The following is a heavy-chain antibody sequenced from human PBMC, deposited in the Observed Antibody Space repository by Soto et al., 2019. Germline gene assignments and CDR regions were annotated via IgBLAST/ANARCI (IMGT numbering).Heavy chain of an antibody. CDR1: GFSLSTEGVA. D-gene: IGHD3-10*01. CDR2: IYWDDDQ. J-gene: IGHJ4*02. CDR3: AHRDRASGGLFDY. V-gene: IGHV2-5*02. Sequence: PTLVNPTQTLTLTCTFSGFSLSTEGVAVGWIRQPPGKALEWLSVIYWDDDQRSSTSLRSRLTITKDTSKNHVVLTMTNMDPLDTATYYCAHRDRASGGLFDYWGQGILVTVSS.